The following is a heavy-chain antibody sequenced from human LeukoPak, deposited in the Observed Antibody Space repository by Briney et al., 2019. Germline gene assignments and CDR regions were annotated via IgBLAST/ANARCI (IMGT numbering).Heavy chain of an antibody. CDR3: ARTTRSERLYYYYYGMDV. CDR1: GGSISSYY. J-gene: IGHJ6*02. V-gene: IGHV4-59*08. D-gene: IGHD4-17*01. CDR2: IYYSGST. Sequence: SETLSLTCTVSGGSISSYYWSWIRQPPGKGLEWIGYIYYSGSTNYNPSLKSRVTIPVDTSKNQLSLKLSSVTAADTAVYYCARTTRSERLYYYYYGMDVWGQGTTVTVSS.